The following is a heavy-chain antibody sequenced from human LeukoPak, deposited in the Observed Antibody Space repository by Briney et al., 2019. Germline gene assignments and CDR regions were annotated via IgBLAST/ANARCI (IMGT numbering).Heavy chain of an antibody. CDR2: IYHSGST. V-gene: IGHV4-30-2*01. CDR1: GGSISSGGYS. CDR3: ARGRCGDCYLGQPDAFDI. Sequence: SQTLSLTCAVSGGSISSGGYSWSWIRQPLGKGLEWIGYIYHSGSTYYNPSLKSRVTISVDRSKNQFSLKLSSVTAADTAVYYCARGRCGDCYLGQPDAFDIWGQGTMVTVSS. D-gene: IGHD2-21*02. J-gene: IGHJ3*02.